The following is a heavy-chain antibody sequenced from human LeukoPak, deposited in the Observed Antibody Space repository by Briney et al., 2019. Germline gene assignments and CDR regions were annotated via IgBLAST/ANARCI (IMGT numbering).Heavy chain of an antibody. CDR3: ARGQWLL. V-gene: IGHV3-30-3*01. CDR2: ISYDGSNK. CDR1: GFTFSSYA. J-gene: IGHJ4*02. D-gene: IGHD5-12*01. Sequence: GGSLRLSCAASGFTFSSYAVHWVRQAPGKGLEWVAVISYDGSNKYYADSVKGRFTVSRDNSKNTLYLQMNSLRAEDTAVYYCARGQWLLWGQGALVTVSS.